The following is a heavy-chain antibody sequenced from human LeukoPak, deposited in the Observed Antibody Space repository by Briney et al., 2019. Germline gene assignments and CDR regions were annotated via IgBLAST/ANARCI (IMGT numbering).Heavy chain of an antibody. CDR1: GFIFSTYG. J-gene: IGHJ4*02. Sequence: GRSLRLSCAASGFIFSTYGMYWVRQAPGKGLEWVAMISYDGSNKYYADSVKGRFTISRDNSKDTLFLQMNSLRAEDTALYYCAKDLRGVPYGFDPPGDHWGQGTLVTVSS. CDR3: AKDLRGVPYGFDPPGDH. CDR2: ISYDGSNK. V-gene: IGHV3-30*18. D-gene: IGHD3-10*01.